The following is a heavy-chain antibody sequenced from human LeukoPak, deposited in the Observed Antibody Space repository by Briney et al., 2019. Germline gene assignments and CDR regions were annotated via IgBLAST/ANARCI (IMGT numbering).Heavy chain of an antibody. CDR1: GFTFSSYA. D-gene: IGHD2-2*01. Sequence: PGGSLRLSCAASGFTFSSYAMSWVRQAPGKGLEWVSAISGSGGSTYYADSVKGRFTISRDNSKNTLYLQMNSLRAEDTAVYYCAKDSCSSSSCRKVYFDYWGQGTLVTVSS. CDR3: AKDSCSSSSCRKVYFDY. CDR2: ISGSGGST. V-gene: IGHV3-23*01. J-gene: IGHJ4*02.